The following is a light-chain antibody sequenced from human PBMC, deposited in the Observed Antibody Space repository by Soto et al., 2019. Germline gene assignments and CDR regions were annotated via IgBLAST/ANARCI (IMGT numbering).Light chain of an antibody. CDR1: SSNIGAGYD. V-gene: IGLV1-40*01. CDR2: GNS. Sequence: QPVLTQPPSVSGAPGQRVTISCTGSSSNIGAGYDVHWYQQFPGIAPKLLIYGNSNRPSGVPDRFSGSKSGTSASLVITGLQAEDEAGYYCQAYDSSLSAVVFGGGTKLTVL. CDR3: QAYDSSLSAVV. J-gene: IGLJ2*01.